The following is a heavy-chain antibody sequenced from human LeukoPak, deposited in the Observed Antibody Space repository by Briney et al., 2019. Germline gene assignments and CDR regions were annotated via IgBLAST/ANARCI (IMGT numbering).Heavy chain of an antibody. V-gene: IGHV1-2*02. CDR2: INPNSGGT. J-gene: IGHJ4*02. CDR3: ARDNYDILTGTKGFDY. CDR1: GYTFTGYY. D-gene: IGHD3-9*01. Sequence: ASVKVSCKASGYTFTGYYMHWVRQAPGQGLERMGWINPNSGGTNYAQKFQGRVTMTRDTSISTAYMELCRLRSDDTAVYYCARDNYDILTGTKGFDYWGQGTLVTVSS.